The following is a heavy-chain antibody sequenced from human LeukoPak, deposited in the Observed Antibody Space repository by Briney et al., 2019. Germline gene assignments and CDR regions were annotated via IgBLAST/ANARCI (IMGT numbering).Heavy chain of an antibody. CDR1: GYTFTNYY. J-gene: IGHJ4*02. CDR3: ARAHMTTVTLGDY. CDR2: INPNSGVT. V-gene: IGHV1-2*02. Sequence: GASVKVSCKASGYTFTNYYIHRVRQAPGQGLEWMGWINPNSGVTNYAQKFQGRVTLTRDTPINTAYMEVSGLTFDDTAVYYCARAHMTTVTLGDYWGQGTLVTVAS. D-gene: IGHD4-11*01.